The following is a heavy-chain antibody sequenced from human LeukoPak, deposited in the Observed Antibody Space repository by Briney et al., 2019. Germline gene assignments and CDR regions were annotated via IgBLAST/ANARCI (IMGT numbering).Heavy chain of an antibody. J-gene: IGHJ4*02. CDR3: ARSHSSSWYRTLTVDY. V-gene: IGHV1-8*01. Sequence: ASVKASCKASGYTFTSYDINWVRQATGQGLEWMGWMNPNSGNTGYAQKFQGRVTMTRNTSISTAYMELSSLRSEDTAVYYCARSHSSSWYRTLTVDYWGQGTLVTVSS. CDR1: GYTFTSYD. CDR2: MNPNSGNT. D-gene: IGHD6-13*01.